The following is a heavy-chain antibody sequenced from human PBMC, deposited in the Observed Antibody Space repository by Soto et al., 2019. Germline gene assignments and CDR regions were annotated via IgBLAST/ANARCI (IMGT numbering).Heavy chain of an antibody. Sequence: QVHLLQSGAEVQKPGASVKVSCKTSGYTFNDFGITWVRQAPGLGLEWLGWIYSKAGKMNFAPKFQNRVIMTTDTSTCTAFMDLTSLTFDDSAIYFCARDIAFDIDYWGQGTLVTVS. CDR2: IYSKAGKM. J-gene: IGHJ4*02. CDR1: GYTFNDFG. CDR3: ARDIAFDIDY. V-gene: IGHV1-18*01. D-gene: IGHD2-15*01.